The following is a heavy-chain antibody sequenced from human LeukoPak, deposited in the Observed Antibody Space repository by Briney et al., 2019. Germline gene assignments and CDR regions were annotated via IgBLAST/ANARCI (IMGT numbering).Heavy chain of an antibody. Sequence: GGSLRLSCAASGFSFSDYYMSWVRQAPGKGLVWVSRINSDGSSTSYADSVKGRFTISRDNAKNTLYLQMNSLRAEDTAVYYCARGGRYSYDDFDYWGQGTLVTVSS. CDR2: INSDGSST. CDR3: ARGGRYSYDDFDY. J-gene: IGHJ4*02. D-gene: IGHD5-18*01. V-gene: IGHV3-74*01. CDR1: GFSFSDYY.